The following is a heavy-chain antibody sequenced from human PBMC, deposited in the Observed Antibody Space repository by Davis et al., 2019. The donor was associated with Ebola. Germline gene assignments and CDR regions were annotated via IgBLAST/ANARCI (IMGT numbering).Heavy chain of an antibody. J-gene: IGHJ4*02. CDR3: ARRGRYCNGGTCYYFDY. Sequence: GESLKISCKGSGYSFSNYWIGWVRQMPGKGLEWIGILYPGASNTKYSPSFRGQVTVSADKSISTAYLQWSSLKASDTALYYCARRGRYCNGGTCYYFDYWGQGTLVTVSS. CDR1: GYSFSNYW. D-gene: IGHD2-15*01. CDR2: LYPGASNT. V-gene: IGHV5-51*01.